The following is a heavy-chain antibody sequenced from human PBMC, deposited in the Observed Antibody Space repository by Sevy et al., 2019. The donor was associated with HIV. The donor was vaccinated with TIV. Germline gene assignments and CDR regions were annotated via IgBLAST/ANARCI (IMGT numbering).Heavy chain of an antibody. D-gene: IGHD1-1*01. CDR2: IRSDETEM. Sequence: GGSLRLSCAASGFTFSTSWMTWVRQAPGKGLEWVANIRSDETEMYSVGSVKGRFTISRDNAKNSVYLQLNSLRAEDTAIYYCARAYRSAFDIWGQGTMVTVSS. V-gene: IGHV3-7*03. CDR1: GFTFSTSW. CDR3: ARAYRSAFDI. J-gene: IGHJ3*02.